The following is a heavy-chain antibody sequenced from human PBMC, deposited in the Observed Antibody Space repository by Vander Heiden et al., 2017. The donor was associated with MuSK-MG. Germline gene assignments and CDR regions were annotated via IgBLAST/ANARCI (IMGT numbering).Heavy chain of an antibody. CDR3: ARDLSASVYYYGGFDD. Sequence: EVQMVESGGGLFTPGGPLRLSCAACGFTFSGYSMYWVRQAPGKGLEWFSSISTSSSYIYYAESVNDRCTISRDNAKNSLNLQMNMLRAKDTAVDYCARDLSASVYYYGGFDDWGQGTLVTVSS. J-gene: IGHJ4*02. V-gene: IGHV3-21*01. CDR1: GFTFSGYS. D-gene: IGHD3-22*01. CDR2: ISTSSSYI.